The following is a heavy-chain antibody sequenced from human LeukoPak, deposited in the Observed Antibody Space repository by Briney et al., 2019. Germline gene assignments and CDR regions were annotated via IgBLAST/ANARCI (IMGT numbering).Heavy chain of an antibody. CDR2: IKEGGSEK. CDR3: ARDGRVVPAAMPGAF. D-gene: IGHD2-2*01. CDR1: GLSFSTYW. J-gene: IGHJ4*02. Sequence: GGSLRLSCAASGLSFSTYWMSWVRQAPGKGLEWVANIKEGGSEKYYAYSVKGRFTPSRDNAKHSLYLKMNRLTAEDTAVYHCARDGRVVPAAMPGAFWGQGTLVTVSS. V-gene: IGHV3-7*05.